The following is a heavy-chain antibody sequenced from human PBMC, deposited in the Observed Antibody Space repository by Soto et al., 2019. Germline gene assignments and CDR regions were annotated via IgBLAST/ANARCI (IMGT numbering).Heavy chain of an antibody. D-gene: IGHD4-4*01. CDR1: GFTFSSYA. J-gene: IGHJ6*02. CDR2: ISYDGSNK. CDR3: ARDVRGYRPAPFYGMDV. V-gene: IGHV3-30-3*01. Sequence: PGGSLRLSCAASGFTFSSYAMHWVRQAPGKGLEWVAVISYDGSNKYYADSVKGRFTISRDNSKNTLYLQMNSLRAEDTAVYYCARDVRGYRPAPFYGMDVWGQGTTVTVAS.